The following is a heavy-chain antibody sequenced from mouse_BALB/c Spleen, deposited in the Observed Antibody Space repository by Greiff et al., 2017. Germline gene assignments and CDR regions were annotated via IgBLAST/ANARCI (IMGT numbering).Heavy chain of an antibody. CDR3: AGYYGSSYFAWFAY. J-gene: IGHJ3*01. V-gene: IGHV1-14*01. CDR2: INPYNDGT. D-gene: IGHD1-1*01. CDR1: GYTFTSYV. Sequence: EVQLQQSGPELVKPGASVKMSCKASGYTFTSYVMHWVKQKPGQGLEWIGYINPYNDGTKYNEKFKGKATLTSDKSSSTAYMELSSLTSEDSAVYYCAGYYGSSYFAWFAYWGQGTLVTVSA.